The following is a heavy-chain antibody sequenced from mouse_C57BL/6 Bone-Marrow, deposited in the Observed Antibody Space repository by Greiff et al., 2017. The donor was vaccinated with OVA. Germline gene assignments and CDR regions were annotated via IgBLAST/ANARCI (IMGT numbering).Heavy chain of an antibody. CDR1: GFTFSDYG. J-gene: IGHJ2*01. D-gene: IGHD2-5*01. V-gene: IGHV5-17*01. CDR2: ISSGSSTI. CDR3: AKGSNYVDYFDY. Sequence: EVHLVESGGGLVKPGGSLKLSCAASGFTFSDYGMHWVRQAPEKGLEWVAYISSGSSTIYYADTVKGRFTISRDNAKNTLFLQMTSLRSEDTAMYYCAKGSNYVDYFDYWGQGTTLTVSS.